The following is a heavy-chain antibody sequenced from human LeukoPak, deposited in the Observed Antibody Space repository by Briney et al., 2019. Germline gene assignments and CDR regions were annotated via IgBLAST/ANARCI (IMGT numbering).Heavy chain of an antibody. CDR2: IYTSGST. Sequence: SETLSLTRTVSGGSISSYYWSWIRQPAGKGLEWIGRIYTSGSTNYNPSLKSRVTMSVDTSKNQFSLKLSSVTAADTAVYYCARGPGYCSSTSCYTDYYGMDVWGQGTTVTVSS. CDR3: ARGPGYCSSTSCYTDYYGMDV. CDR1: GGSISSYY. V-gene: IGHV4-4*07. J-gene: IGHJ6*02. D-gene: IGHD2-2*02.